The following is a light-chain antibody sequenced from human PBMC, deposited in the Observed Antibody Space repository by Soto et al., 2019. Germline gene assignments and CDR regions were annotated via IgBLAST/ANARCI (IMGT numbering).Light chain of an antibody. CDR3: QQYGSSPYT. J-gene: IGKJ2*01. Sequence: ENVLTQSPGTLSLSPGERATLSCRASQSVRSSYLAWYQQRPGHAPRLLIYGASTRATDIPDRFSGSGSGTAFTLTLSSLEPEDFAMFYCQQYGSSPYTFGQGTKLEI. CDR2: GAS. CDR1: QSVRSSY. V-gene: IGKV3-20*01.